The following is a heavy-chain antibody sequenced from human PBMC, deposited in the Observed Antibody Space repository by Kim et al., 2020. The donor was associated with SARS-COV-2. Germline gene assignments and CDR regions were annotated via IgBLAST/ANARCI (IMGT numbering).Heavy chain of an antibody. Sequence: SETLSLTCAVYGGSFSGYYWSWIRQPPGKGLEWIGEINHSGSTKYNPSLKSRVTISVDTSKNQFSLKLSSVTAADTAVYYCARAQLTITMIVVVITTSSYLDYWGQGTLVTVSS. CDR1: GGSFSGYY. J-gene: IGHJ4*02. V-gene: IGHV4-34*01. D-gene: IGHD3-22*01. CDR3: ARAQLTITMIVVVITTSSYLDY. CDR2: INHSGST.